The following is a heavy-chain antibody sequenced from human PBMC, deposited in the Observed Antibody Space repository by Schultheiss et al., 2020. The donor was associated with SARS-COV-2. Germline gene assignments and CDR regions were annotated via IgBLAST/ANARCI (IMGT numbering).Heavy chain of an antibody. CDR1: GGSFSGYY. Sequence: SETLSLTCAVYGGSFSGYYWSWIRQPPGEWLEWIGEINHSGSTYYNPSLKSRVTISVDTSKNQFYLKLSSVTAADTAVYYCARDEVTTLWGMDVWGEGTTGTVSS. CDR3: ARDEVTTLWGMDV. V-gene: IGHV4-34*01. D-gene: IGHD1/OR15-1a*01. CDR2: INHSGST. J-gene: IGHJ6*04.